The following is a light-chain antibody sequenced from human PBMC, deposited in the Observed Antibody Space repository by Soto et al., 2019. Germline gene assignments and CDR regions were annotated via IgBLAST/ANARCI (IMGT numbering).Light chain of an antibody. CDR3: SSYTTSSSYF. CDR2: DVY. Sequence: QSALTQPASVSGSPGQSITISCTGTSSDVGAYNLVSWYQQHPGRAPKLMIYDVYDRPSGVSHRFSGSKSGNTASLTISGLQAEDEADYYCSSYTTSSSYFFGTGTKVTVL. CDR1: SSDVGAYNL. J-gene: IGLJ1*01. V-gene: IGLV2-14*01.